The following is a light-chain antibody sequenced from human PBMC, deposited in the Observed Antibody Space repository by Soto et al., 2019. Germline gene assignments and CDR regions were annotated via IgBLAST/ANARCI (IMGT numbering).Light chain of an antibody. CDR1: SSDVGAYNY. Sequence: QSALTQPASVSGSPGQSITISCTGTSSDVGAYNYVSRYQQHPGKAPKLMIFEVSDRPSGVSNRFSGPKSGNTASLTISGLQAEDEADYYCSSYTSSNTLVFGGGTKLTVL. CDR3: SSYTSSNTLV. J-gene: IGLJ2*01. CDR2: EVS. V-gene: IGLV2-14*01.